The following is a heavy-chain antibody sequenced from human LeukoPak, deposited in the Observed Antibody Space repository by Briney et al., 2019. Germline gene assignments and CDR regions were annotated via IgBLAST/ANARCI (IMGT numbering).Heavy chain of an antibody. CDR2: INPNSGGT. D-gene: IGHD5-24*01. CDR1: GYTFTGYY. V-gene: IGHV1-2*04. J-gene: IGHJ4*02. CDR3: ARAGTVEMTPLDY. Sequence: GASVKVSCKASGYTFTGYYMHWVRQAPGQGLEWMGWINPNSGGTNYAQKFQGWVTMTGDTSISTAYMELSRLRSDDTAVYYCARAGTVEMTPLDYWGQGTLVTVSS.